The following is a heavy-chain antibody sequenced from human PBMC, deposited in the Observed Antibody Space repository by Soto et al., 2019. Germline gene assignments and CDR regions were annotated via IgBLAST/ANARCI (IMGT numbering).Heavy chain of an antibody. CDR1: GYTFTGYY. CDR3: ARDLAYDSSGPDAFDI. Sequence: ASVKVSCKASGYTFTGYYMHWVRQAPGQGLEWMGWINPNSGGTNYAQKFQGWVTMTRDTSISTAYMELSRLRSDATAVYYCARDLAYDSSGPDAFDIWGQRTMVTVSS. V-gene: IGHV1-2*04. D-gene: IGHD3-22*01. J-gene: IGHJ3*02. CDR2: INPNSGGT.